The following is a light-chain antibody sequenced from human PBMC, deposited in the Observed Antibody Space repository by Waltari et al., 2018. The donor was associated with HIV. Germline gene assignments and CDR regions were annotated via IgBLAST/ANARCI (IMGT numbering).Light chain of an antibody. CDR2: DAS. J-gene: IGKJ4*01. V-gene: IGKV1-13*02. Sequence: AIQLTQSPSSLSVSIGDRVPITCRASQGIGSSLAWHQQKPGNAPKLLIYDASSLKSGVPSRFSGSGSGTDFTLTISSLQPEDFAIYYCQQFNTYPLTFGGGTKVEIK. CDR3: QQFNTYPLT. CDR1: QGIGSS.